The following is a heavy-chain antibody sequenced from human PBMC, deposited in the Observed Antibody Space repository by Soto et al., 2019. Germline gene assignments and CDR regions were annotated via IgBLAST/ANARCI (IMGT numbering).Heavy chain of an antibody. V-gene: IGHV3-48*03. Sequence: EVQLVESGGGLVQPGGSLRLSCAASGFRFSSFEMNWVRQAPGKGLEWISYIGSGSSTIYYADSVKGRFTISRDDAKNSLYLQMDGLRVEDTALYFCARGTISSHWGQGTLVTVSS. CDR2: IGSGSSTI. CDR3: ARGTISSH. J-gene: IGHJ4*02. CDR1: GFRFSSFE. D-gene: IGHD2-2*01.